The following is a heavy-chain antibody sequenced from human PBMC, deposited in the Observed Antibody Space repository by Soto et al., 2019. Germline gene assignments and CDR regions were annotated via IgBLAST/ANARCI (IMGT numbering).Heavy chain of an antibody. D-gene: IGHD3-10*01. CDR2: IKQDGSEK. V-gene: IGHV3-7*01. CDR3: ARVDFFGALDY. J-gene: IGHJ4*02. CDR1: GFTFSSYW. Sequence: GGSLRLSCAASGFTFSSYWMSWVRQAPGKGLEWVANIKQDGSEKYYVDSVKGRFTISRDNAKNSQYLQMNSLRAEDTAVYYCARVDFFGALDYWGQGTLVTVSS.